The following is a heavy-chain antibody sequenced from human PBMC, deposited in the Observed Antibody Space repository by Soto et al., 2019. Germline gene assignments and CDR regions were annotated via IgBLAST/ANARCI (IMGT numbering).Heavy chain of an antibody. J-gene: IGHJ4*02. CDR3: AKDRGWSSADLEY. CDR2: MSYDGSSK. Sequence: LRLSCAASGFNFSSFGMHWVRQAPGKGLEWVALMSYDGSSKYYQDSLKGRFTISRDKSKNTLYLQMSSLRVEDTAVYYCAKDRGWSSADLEYWGQGTLVTVSS. CDR1: GFNFSSFG. V-gene: IGHV3-30*18. D-gene: IGHD6-19*01.